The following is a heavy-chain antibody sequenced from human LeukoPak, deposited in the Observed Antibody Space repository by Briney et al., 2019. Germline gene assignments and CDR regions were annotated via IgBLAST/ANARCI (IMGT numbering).Heavy chain of an antibody. J-gene: IGHJ3*02. CDR1: GFTFSSFA. CDR2: ISGGSENT. D-gene: IGHD6-13*01. Sequence: GGSLRLSCAASGFTFSSFAMSWVRQAPGKGLDWVSSISGGSENTYYADSVKGRFTISRDNSKNTLDLHLNSLTADDTAVYYCVNMQLVKGVFEIWGQGTRATVSS. V-gene: IGHV3-23*01. CDR3: VNMQLVKGVFEI.